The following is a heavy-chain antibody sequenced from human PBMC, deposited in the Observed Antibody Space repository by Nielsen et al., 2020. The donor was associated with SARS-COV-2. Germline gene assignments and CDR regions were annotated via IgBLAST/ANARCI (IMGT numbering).Heavy chain of an antibody. CDR2: IYSGGTT. J-gene: IGHJ6*02. CDR3: AKSRYGDHYYHYAMDV. CDR1: GFTVSSNY. D-gene: IGHD2-21*02. Sequence: GESLKISCAASGFTVSSNYMSWVRQAPGKGLEWVSVIYSGGTTYYADSVKGRFTISRDNSKNMLFLEMNSLRVEDTAVYHCAKSRYGDHYYHYAMDVWGQGTTVTVSS. V-gene: IGHV3-53*01.